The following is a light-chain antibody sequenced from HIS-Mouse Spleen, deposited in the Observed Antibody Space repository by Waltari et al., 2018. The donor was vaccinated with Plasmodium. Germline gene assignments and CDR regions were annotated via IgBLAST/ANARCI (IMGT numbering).Light chain of an antibody. J-gene: IGLJ2*01. CDR3: QAWDSSTVV. CDR2: PDS. CDR1: KLGDKY. V-gene: IGLV3-1*01. Sequence: SYELTQPPSVSVSPGQTASITCSGDKLGDKYACWYQQKPGQSPVLVIYPDSKRPSGSPERLSGSNSGNTATLTISGTQAMDEADYYCQAWDSSTVVFGGGTKLTVL.